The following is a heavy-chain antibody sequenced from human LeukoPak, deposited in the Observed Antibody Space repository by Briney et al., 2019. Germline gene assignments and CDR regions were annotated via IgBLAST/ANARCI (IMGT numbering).Heavy chain of an antibody. D-gene: IGHD6-13*01. Sequence: GGSLRLSCAASGFTFSSFAMRWVRQAPGKGLEWVAVIWYDGSNKFYADSVKGRFTISRDNSKNTLYLQMNSLRAEDTAVYYCARDRAAADLDYWGQGTLVTVSS. J-gene: IGHJ4*02. CDR3: ARDRAAADLDY. CDR2: IWYDGSNK. V-gene: IGHV3-33*01. CDR1: GFTFSSFA.